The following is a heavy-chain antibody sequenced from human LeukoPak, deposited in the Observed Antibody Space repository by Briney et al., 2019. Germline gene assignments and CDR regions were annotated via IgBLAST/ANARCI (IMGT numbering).Heavy chain of an antibody. Sequence: GGSLRLSCAASGFTFSSYEMNWVRQAPGKGLEWVSYISSSGSTIYYADSVKGRFTISRDNAKNSLYLQMNSLRAEDTAVYYCARVSILIVPYYAFDIWGQGTMVTLSS. CDR2: ISSSGSTI. J-gene: IGHJ3*02. CDR3: ARVSILIVPYYAFDI. CDR1: GFTFSSYE. D-gene: IGHD2/OR15-2a*01. V-gene: IGHV3-48*03.